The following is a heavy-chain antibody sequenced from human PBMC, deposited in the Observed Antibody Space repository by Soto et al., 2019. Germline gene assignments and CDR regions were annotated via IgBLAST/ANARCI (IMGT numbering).Heavy chain of an antibody. D-gene: IGHD2-2*01. CDR1: GYTFTGYA. CDR3: ARGYCSSTSCQYYFDF. J-gene: IGHJ4*02. V-gene: IGHV1-3*01. Sequence: QVQLVQSGAEVKKPGASVKVSCKASGYTFTGYAIHWVRQAPGQRHEWMGWINGGSGDTKYSQKFQGRVTITRDTSASTAYMELTSLGSEDTAVYHCARGYCSSTSCQYYFDFWGQGTLVTVSS. CDR2: INGGSGDT.